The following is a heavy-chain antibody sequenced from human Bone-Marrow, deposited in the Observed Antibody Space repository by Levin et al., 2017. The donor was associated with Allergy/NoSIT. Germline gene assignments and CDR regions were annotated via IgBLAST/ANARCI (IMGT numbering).Heavy chain of an antibody. CDR1: GFTVSSSY. Sequence: GESLKISCAASGFTVSSSYMSWVRQAPGKGLEWVSVIYSDGRTYYANSVKGRFTISRDNSNNTLYLQMNGLRDEDTAVYYCARAGWGYDWDYWGQGTLVTVSS. D-gene: IGHD5-12*01. J-gene: IGHJ4*02. V-gene: IGHV3-66*02. CDR2: IYSDGRT. CDR3: ARAGWGYDWDY.